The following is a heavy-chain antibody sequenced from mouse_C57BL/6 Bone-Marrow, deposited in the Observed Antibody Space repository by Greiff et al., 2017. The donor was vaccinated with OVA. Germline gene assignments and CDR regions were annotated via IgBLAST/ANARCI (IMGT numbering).Heavy chain of an antibody. CDR1: GYTFTDYY. V-gene: IGHV1-76*01. CDR2: IYPGSGNT. Sequence: QVQLQQSGAELVRPGASVKLSCKASGYTFTDYYINWVKQRPGQRLEWIARIYPGSGNTYYNEKFKGKATLTAEKSSSTAYMQLSSLTSEDSAVYFCARTHYSNYVGYWGQGTTLTVSS. J-gene: IGHJ2*01. D-gene: IGHD2-5*01. CDR3: ARTHYSNYVGY.